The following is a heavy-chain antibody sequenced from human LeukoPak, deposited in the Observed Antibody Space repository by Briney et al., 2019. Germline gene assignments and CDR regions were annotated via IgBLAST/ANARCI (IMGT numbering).Heavy chain of an antibody. CDR2: ISPSGGST. J-gene: IGHJ5*02. CDR3: ARGLLTTNWFDP. D-gene: IGHD4-11*01. V-gene: IGHV1-46*01. CDR1: GYTFTSNY. Sequence: EASVKVSCKAFGYTFTSNYMHWVRQAPGQGPEWMGVISPSGGSTTYAQKFQGRVTITADKSTSTAYMELSSLRSEHTAVYYCARGLLTTNWFDPWGQGTLVTVSS.